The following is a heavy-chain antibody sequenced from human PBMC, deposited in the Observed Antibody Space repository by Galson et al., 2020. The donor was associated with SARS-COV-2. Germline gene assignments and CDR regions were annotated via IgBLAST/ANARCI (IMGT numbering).Heavy chain of an antibody. D-gene: IGHD4-17*01. Sequence: GGSLRLSCAASGFTFTRYAMTWVRQAPGKGLEWVSGISSSGVRTYYADSVRGRFTISRDYSKNTLYLQMNSLRAEDTAIYYCAKDQGNDYGDQIDYWGQGTLVTVSS. V-gene: IGHV3-23*01. CDR2: ISSSGVRT. J-gene: IGHJ4*02. CDR1: GFTFTRYA. CDR3: AKDQGNDYGDQIDY.